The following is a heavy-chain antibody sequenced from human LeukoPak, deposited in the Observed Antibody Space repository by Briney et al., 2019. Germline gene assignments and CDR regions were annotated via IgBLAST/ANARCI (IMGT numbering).Heavy chain of an antibody. Sequence: GASVKVSCKASGGTFSSYAISWVRQAPGQGLEWMGGIIPIFGTANYAQKFQGRVTITADKSTSTAYMELSSLRSEDTAVYYCARVGHAQNILWFGDWFDPWGQGTLVTVSS. J-gene: IGHJ5*02. D-gene: IGHD3-10*01. CDR1: GGTFSSYA. CDR2: IIPIFGTA. CDR3: ARVGHAQNILWFGDWFDP. V-gene: IGHV1-69*06.